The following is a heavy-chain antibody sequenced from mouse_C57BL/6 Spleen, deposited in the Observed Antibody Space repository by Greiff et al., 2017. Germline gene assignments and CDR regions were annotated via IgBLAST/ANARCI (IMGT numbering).Heavy chain of an antibody. V-gene: IGHV1-82*01. CDR3: ASDYYGSSNYAMDY. CDR2: IYPGDGDT. D-gene: IGHD1-1*01. J-gene: IGHJ4*01. CDR1: GYAFSSSW. Sequence: VQLQQSGPELVKPGASVKISCKASGYAFSSSWMNWVKQRPGKGLEWIGRIYPGDGDTNYNGKFKGKATLTADKSSSTAYMQLSSLTSEDSAVYFCASDYYGSSNYAMDYWGQGTSVTVSS.